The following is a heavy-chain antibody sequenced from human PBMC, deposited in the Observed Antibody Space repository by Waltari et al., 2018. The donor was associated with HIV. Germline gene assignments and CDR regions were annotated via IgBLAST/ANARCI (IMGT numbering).Heavy chain of an antibody. V-gene: IGHV3-7*04. CDR1: GFAFSRDW. CDR2: INENGDEK. J-gene: IGHJ4*02. Sequence: EVQLAESGGGLVQPGGSLNVSCEVSGFAFSRDWMSGVRQAPGKGPGWVSNINENGDEKYHVDSMKGRFVISRDNTKQSLYLEMKNLRVEDTAVYYCVRGSGSFWGQGTLVTVSS. CDR3: VRGSGSF. D-gene: IGHD2-15*01.